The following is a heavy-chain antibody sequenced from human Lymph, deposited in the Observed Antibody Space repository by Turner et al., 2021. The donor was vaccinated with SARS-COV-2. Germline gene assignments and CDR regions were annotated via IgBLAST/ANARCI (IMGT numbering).Heavy chain of an antibody. V-gene: IGHV4-39*02. CDR1: GGSISSSSYY. J-gene: IGHJ1*01. D-gene: IGHD2-8*01. Sequence: QLQLQESGPGLVKPSETLSLTCTVSGGSISSSSYYWGWIRQPPGKGLEWIGSIYYSGSTDYNPSLKSRLTISVDTSNNQFSLKLSSVTAADTAVYYCARDLPLYGTNSDEYFQHWGQGTLVTVSS. CDR2: IYYSGST. CDR3: ARDLPLYGTNSDEYFQH.